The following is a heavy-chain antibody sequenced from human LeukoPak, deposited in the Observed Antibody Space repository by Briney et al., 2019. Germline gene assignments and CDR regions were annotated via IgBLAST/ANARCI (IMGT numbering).Heavy chain of an antibody. CDR2: MSASSGNT. J-gene: IGHJ4*02. CDR1: GYTFTNYD. Sequence: ASVKASCKASGYTFTNYDINWVRQATGQGLEWLGWMSASSGNTGYAQKFQGRVSMTRATSISTAYLELTSLTFDDTAVYYCARTPPKGDIDYWGQGTLVTVSS. D-gene: IGHD2-21*02. V-gene: IGHV1-8*01. CDR3: ARTPPKGDIDY.